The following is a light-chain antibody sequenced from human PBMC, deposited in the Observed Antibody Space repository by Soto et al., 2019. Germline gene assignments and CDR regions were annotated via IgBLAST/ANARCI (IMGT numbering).Light chain of an antibody. Sequence: EIVMTQSPATLSVSPGERPTLHCRASQSVSSSYLAWYQQKPGQAPRLLIYGASSRATGIPDRFSGSGSGTDFTLTISRLEPEDFAVYYCQQYGNSWTFGQGTKVDIK. V-gene: IGKV3-20*01. CDR3: QQYGNSWT. CDR2: GAS. CDR1: QSVSSSY. J-gene: IGKJ1*01.